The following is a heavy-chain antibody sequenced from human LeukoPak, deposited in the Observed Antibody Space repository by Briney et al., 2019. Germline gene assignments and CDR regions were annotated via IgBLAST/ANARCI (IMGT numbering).Heavy chain of an antibody. Sequence: ASVKVSCKASGYTFTGYFIHWVRQAPGQGLEWMGWINTNNGDTIYAQKFQGRVTMTRDTSISTSYMDLSRLTSDDTAVYYCARAYCSSSGCYDYFGYWGQGTLVTVSS. CDR3: ARAYCSSSGCYDYFGY. J-gene: IGHJ4*02. CDR1: GYTFTGYF. V-gene: IGHV1-2*02. CDR2: INTNNGDT. D-gene: IGHD2-2*01.